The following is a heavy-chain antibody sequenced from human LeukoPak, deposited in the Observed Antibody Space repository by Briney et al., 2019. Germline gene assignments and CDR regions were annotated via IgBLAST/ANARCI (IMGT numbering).Heavy chain of an antibody. CDR1: GGSISSSSYY. V-gene: IGHV4-39*07. Sequence: SETLSLTCTVSGGSISSSSYYWGWIRQPPGKGLEWIGEINHSGSTNYNPSLKSRVTISVDTPKNQFSLKLSSETAADTAVYYCARGPAAVAPWGQGTLVIVSS. J-gene: IGHJ5*02. D-gene: IGHD6-19*01. CDR3: ARGPAAVAP. CDR2: INHSGST.